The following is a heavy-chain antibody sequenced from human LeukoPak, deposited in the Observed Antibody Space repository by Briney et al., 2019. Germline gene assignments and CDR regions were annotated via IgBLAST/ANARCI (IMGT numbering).Heavy chain of an antibody. CDR1: GFTFSSHS. V-gene: IGHV3-48*01. CDR2: ISGGSDTI. Sequence: GGSLRLSCEASGFTFSSHSMNWVRQAPGKGLEWVSYISGGSDTIYYADSVKGRFTISRDNAENSLYLQMSSLRAEDTAVYYCARLDRYYFDSSGYTYYYYMDVWGKGTTVSVSS. CDR3: ARLDRYYFDSSGYTYYYYMDV. J-gene: IGHJ6*03. D-gene: IGHD3-22*01.